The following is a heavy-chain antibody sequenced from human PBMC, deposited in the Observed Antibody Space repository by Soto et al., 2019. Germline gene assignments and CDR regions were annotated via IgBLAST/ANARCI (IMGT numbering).Heavy chain of an antibody. CDR1: GYTFNIYG. J-gene: IGHJ4*01. D-gene: IGHD3-22*01. CDR3: ARDRVPKSSGFFPFDY. Sequence: QIQLVQSGAEVKKPGASVKVSCKASGYTFNIYGINWVRQAPGQGLEWMGWISAFNGKTNYAQNVQGRVTMTTDTSTSTDYVELRSLRSDDTAVYYCARDRVPKSSGFFPFDYWGHGTLVTVSS. V-gene: IGHV1-18*01. CDR2: ISAFNGKT.